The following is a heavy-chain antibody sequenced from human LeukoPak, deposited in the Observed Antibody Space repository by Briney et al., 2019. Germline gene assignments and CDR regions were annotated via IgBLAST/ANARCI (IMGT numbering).Heavy chain of an antibody. J-gene: IGHJ3*02. CDR2: ISSSSYI. V-gene: IGHV3-21*01. CDR1: GFTFSSYS. D-gene: IGHD2-2*01. Sequence: GGSLRLSCAASGFTFSSYSMNWVRQAPGKGLEWVSSISSSSYIYYADSVKGRFTISRDNAKNSLYLQMNSLRAEDTAVYYCASAYCSSTSCYAFDIWGQGTMVTVSS. CDR3: ASAYCSSTSCYAFDI.